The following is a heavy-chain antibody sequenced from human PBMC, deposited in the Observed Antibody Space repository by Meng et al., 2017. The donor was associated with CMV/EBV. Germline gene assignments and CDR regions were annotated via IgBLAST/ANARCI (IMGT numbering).Heavy chain of an antibody. V-gene: IGHV4-39*07. D-gene: IGHD3-22*01. Sequence: GSLRLSCTVSGGSISSSSYYWGWIRQPPGKGLAWIGSTYSSGSTSYNPSLKSRVTISVDTSKNQFSPKLSSVTAADTAVYYCARDGSGYRGRYYYYGMDVWGQGTTVTVSS. CDR3: ARDGSGYRGRYYYYGMDV. J-gene: IGHJ6*02. CDR2: TYSSGST. CDR1: GGSISSSSYY.